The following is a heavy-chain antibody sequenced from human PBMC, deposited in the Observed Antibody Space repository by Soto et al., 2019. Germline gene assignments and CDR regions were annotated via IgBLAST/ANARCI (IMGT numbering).Heavy chain of an antibody. Sequence: QLQLQESGPGLVKASETLSLTCTVSGGSITRNNHFWGWIRQSPGKGLEWIGSIQYGGTTNYNPSLKSRVIMSAETSKTQFYLMMNSVTAADTAVYYCARLGSSGWYQGSYFDYWGQGTLVTVSS. J-gene: IGHJ4*02. CDR1: GGSITRNNHF. CDR2: IQYGGTT. D-gene: IGHD6-19*01. CDR3: ARLGSSGWYQGSYFDY. V-gene: IGHV4-39*01.